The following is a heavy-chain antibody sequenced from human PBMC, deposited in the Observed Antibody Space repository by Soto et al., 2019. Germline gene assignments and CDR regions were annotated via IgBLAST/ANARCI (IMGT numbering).Heavy chain of an antibody. Sequence: QITLKESGPTLVKPTQTLTLTCTFSGFSLETSGMGMSWIRQPPGKTLEWLALIYWDDAKRYSPSLKNRLTITKYTSKNQVDLKLTYLYHVDTATYYCAHSLYHYDISRHYVYWYLALWGRGTLVTVST. CDR3: AHSLYHYDISRHYVYWYLAL. D-gene: IGHD3-22*01. J-gene: IGHJ2*01. V-gene: IGHV2-5*02. CDR1: GFSLETSGMG. CDR2: IYWDDAK.